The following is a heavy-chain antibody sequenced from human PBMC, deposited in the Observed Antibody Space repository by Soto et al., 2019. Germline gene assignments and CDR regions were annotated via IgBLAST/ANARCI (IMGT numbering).Heavy chain of an antibody. V-gene: IGHV4-34*01. CDR3: ATLAYCGGDCYRAEDYLDY. J-gene: IGHJ4*02. CDR1: GGSFSGYY. Sequence: LSETLSLTCAVYGGSFSGYYWSWIRQPPGKGLEWIGEINHSGSTNYNPSLKSRVTISVDTSKNQFSLKLSSVTAADTAVYYCATLAYCGGDCYRAEDYLDYWGQGTLVTVSS. D-gene: IGHD2-21*02. CDR2: INHSGST.